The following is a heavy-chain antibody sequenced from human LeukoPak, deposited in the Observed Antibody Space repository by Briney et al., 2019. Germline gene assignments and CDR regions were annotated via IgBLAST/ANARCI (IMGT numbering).Heavy chain of an antibody. V-gene: IGHV4-39*01. CDR1: GGSISSSSYY. CDR2: IYYSGST. D-gene: IGHD2-15*01. J-gene: IGHJ5*02. Sequence: KTSETLSLTCTVSGGSISSSSYYWGWIRQPPGKGLEWIGSIYYSGSTYYNPSLKSRVTISVDTPKNQFSLKLSSVTAADTAVYYCARRYCSGGSCYSDNWFDPWGQGTLVTVSS. CDR3: ARRYCSGGSCYSDNWFDP.